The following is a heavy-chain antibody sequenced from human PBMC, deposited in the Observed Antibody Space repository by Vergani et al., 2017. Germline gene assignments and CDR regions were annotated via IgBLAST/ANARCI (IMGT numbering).Heavy chain of an antibody. CDR1: GFTFSSYA. J-gene: IGHJ4*02. CDR2: ISGSGGST. D-gene: IGHD2-15*01. CDR3: AKARGYCSGGSCYQGYFDY. Sequence: EVQLLESGGGLVQPGGSLRLSCAASGFTFSSYAMSWVRQAPGKGLEWVSAISGSGGSTYYADSVKGRFTISRDNSKNTLYLQMNSLRAEDTAVYYCAKARGYCSGGSCYQGYFDYWGQGTLVTVPS. V-gene: IGHV3-23*01.